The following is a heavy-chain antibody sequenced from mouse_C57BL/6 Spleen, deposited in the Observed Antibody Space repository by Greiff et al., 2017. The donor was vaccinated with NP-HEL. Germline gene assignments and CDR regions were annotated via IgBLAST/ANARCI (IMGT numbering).Heavy chain of an antibody. D-gene: IGHD2-10*02. J-gene: IGHJ2*01. CDR3: TRHEVYGNNYFDY. CDR1: GYTFTEYT. Sequence: VQLVESGAELVKPGASVKLSCKASGYTFTEYTIHWVQQRPGQGLEWIGWFYPGSGSTKYNEKFKDKATLTADKSSSTVYMERSRLTSEDSAVYFCTRHEVYGNNYFDYWGQGTTLTVSS. CDR2: FYPGSGST. V-gene: IGHV1-62-2*01.